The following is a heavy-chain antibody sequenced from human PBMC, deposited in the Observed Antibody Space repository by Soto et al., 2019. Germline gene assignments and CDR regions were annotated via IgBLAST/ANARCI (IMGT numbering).Heavy chain of an antibody. D-gene: IGHD2-8*01. CDR2: ISFNGDVT. Sequence: KPGGSLRLSCAASGFSFSAYYMSWIRQAPGKGLEWVSYISFNGDVTRYSDSVEGRFTVSRDNAKKSLYLQMNSLRVEDTAVYYCARENGHPGHNYAMDVWGQGTTVTVS. CDR3: ARENGHPGHNYAMDV. V-gene: IGHV3-11*01. CDR1: GFSFSAYY. J-gene: IGHJ6*02.